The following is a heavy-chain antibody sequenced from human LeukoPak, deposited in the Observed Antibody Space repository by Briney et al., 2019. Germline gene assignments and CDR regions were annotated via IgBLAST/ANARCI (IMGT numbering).Heavy chain of an antibody. V-gene: IGHV1-69*05. D-gene: IGHD4-23*01. J-gene: IGHJ4*02. CDR1: GGTFSSYA. CDR2: IIPIFGTA. Sequence: GASVKVSCKASGGTFSSYAISWVRQAPGQGLEWMGGIIPIFGTANYAQKFQGRVTIITDESTSTAYMELSSLRSEDTAVYYCARACYGGNRATLHYWGQGTLVTVSS. CDR3: ARACYGGNRATLHY.